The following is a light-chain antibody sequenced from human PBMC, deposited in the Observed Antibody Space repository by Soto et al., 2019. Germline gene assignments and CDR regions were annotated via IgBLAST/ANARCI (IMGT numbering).Light chain of an antibody. J-gene: IGKJ1*01. CDR3: QQYSSYWT. CDR1: QSISSR. Sequence: DIQMTQSPSTLSAYVGDRVTITCRASQSISSRLAWYQQKPGKAPNLLIYDASSLETGVPSRFSGSGSGTEFTLTISSLQPDDFATYYCQQYSSYWTFGQGTKVDIK. CDR2: DAS. V-gene: IGKV1-5*01.